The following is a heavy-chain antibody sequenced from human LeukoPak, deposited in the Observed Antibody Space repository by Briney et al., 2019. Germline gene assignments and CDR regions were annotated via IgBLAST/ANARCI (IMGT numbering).Heavy chain of an antibody. V-gene: IGHV3-15*01. Sequence: GGSLRLSCAASGFTFSNFWMSWVRQAPGKGLEWVGRIRRKTDGETTDHAAPVKARFTISRDDSKNTLYLQMNSRKTEDTAVYYSVVGGSPGYWGQGTLVTVSS. J-gene: IGHJ4*02. D-gene: IGHD2-15*01. CDR1: GFTFSNFW. CDR2: IRRKTDGETT. CDR3: VVGGSPGY.